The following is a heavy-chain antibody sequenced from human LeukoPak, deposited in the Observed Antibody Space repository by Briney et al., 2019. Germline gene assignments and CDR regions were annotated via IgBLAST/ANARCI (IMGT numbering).Heavy chain of an antibody. Sequence: ASVKVSCKASGYTFTSYDINWVRQATGQGLEWMGWMNPNSGNTGYAQKFQGRVTMTRNTSISTAYMELSSLRSDDTAVYYCARGLNMVRGVINHHWGQGTLVTVSS. D-gene: IGHD3-10*01. V-gene: IGHV1-8*01. J-gene: IGHJ5*02. CDR2: MNPNSGNT. CDR1: GYTFTSYD. CDR3: ARGLNMVRGVINHH.